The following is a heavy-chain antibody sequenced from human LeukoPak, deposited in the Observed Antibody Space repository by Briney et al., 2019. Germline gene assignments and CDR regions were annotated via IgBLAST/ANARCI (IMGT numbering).Heavy chain of an antibody. CDR2: INSDGSTT. D-gene: IGHD6-19*01. Sequence: TGGSLRLSCAASGFTVSSNYMSWVRQGPGKGLVWVSRINSDGSTTIYADSVKGRFTISRDNAKNTLYLQMNSLRAEDTTVYHCAIDSINQWLVVGAGAFDIWGQGTMVTVSS. CDR1: GFTVSSNY. CDR3: AIDSINQWLVVGAGAFDI. J-gene: IGHJ3*02. V-gene: IGHV3-74*01.